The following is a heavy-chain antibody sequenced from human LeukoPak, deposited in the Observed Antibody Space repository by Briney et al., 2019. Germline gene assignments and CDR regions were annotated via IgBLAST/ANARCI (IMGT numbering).Heavy chain of an antibody. D-gene: IGHD3-22*01. CDR3: ATGHDSRAWYYFDD. J-gene: IGHJ4*02. CDR1: GGTFTNYA. V-gene: IGHV1-69*13. CDR2: IIPIFGTA. Sequence: ASVKVSCMTSGGTFTNYAISWARQAPGQGLEWMGGIIPIFGTANYAQRFQGTVTITADESTNTAYMELSSLRSEGTAVYHCATGHDSRAWYYFDDWGQGTLVTVSS.